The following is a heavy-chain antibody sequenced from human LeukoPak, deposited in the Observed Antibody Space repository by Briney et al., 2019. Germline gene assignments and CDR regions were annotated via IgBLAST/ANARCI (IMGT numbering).Heavy chain of an antibody. D-gene: IGHD6-13*01. J-gene: IGHJ4*02. CDR3: ARARGSSSCDY. CDR2: INHSGST. Sequence: SETLPLTCAVYGGSFSGYYWSWIRQPPGKGLEWIGEINHSGSTNYNPSLKSRVTISVDTSKNQFSLKLSSVTAADTAVYYCARARGSSSCDYWGQGTLVTVSS. CDR1: GGSFSGYY. V-gene: IGHV4-34*01.